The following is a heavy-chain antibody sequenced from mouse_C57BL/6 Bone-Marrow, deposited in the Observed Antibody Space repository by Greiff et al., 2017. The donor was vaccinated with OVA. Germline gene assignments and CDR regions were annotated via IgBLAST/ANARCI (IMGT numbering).Heavy chain of an antibody. CDR1: GYTFTSYW. Sequence: VQLQQPGAELVKPGASVKLSCKASGYTFTSYWMQWVKQRPGQGLEWIGEIDPSDSYTNYNQKFKGKATLTVDTSSSTAYMQLSSLTSEDSAVYYCARREGYDGVGYWGQGTTLTVSS. CDR2: IDPSDSYT. CDR3: ARREGYDGVGY. J-gene: IGHJ2*01. D-gene: IGHD2-2*01. V-gene: IGHV1-50*01.